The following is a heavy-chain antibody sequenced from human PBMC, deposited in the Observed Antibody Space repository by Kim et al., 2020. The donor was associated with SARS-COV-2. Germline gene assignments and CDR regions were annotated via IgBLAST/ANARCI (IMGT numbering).Heavy chain of an antibody. CDR3: AKTSMVRGVIIPSQFDY. CDR2: ISGSGGST. V-gene: IGHV3-23*01. CDR1: GFTFSSYA. J-gene: IGHJ4*02. D-gene: IGHD3-10*01. Sequence: EGSLRLSCAASGFTFSSYAMSWVRQAPGKGLEWVSAISGSGGSTYYADSVKGRFTISRDNSKNTLYLQMNSLRAEDTAVYYCAKTSMVRGVIIPSQFDYWGQGTLVTVSS.